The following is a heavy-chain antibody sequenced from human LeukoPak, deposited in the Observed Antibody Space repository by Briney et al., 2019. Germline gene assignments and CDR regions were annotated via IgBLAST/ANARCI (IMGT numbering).Heavy chain of an antibody. CDR1: VYTFTTYG. CDR3: ARENAGGLPEPLICDF. CDR2: ISAYTGNT. J-gene: IGHJ4*02. Sequence: ASVKVSCTASVYTFTTYGITWVRQAPGQGLEWVGWISAYTGNTKYAQRFRGRVTMTTDTSTSTSYMELKGLRSNDTAVYFCARENAGGLPEPLICDFWGQGTLVTVSS. D-gene: IGHD4-11*01. V-gene: IGHV1-18*01.